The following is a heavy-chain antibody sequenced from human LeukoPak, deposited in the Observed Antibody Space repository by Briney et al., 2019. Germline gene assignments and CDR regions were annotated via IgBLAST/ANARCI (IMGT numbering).Heavy chain of an antibody. CDR2: ISSSGSTI. Sequence: GGSLRLSCAASGFTFSSCEMNWVRQAPGKGLEWVSYISSSGSTIYYADSVKGRFTISRDNAKNSLYLQMNSLRAEDTAVYYCAREGYCSSTSCYIGPYFDYWGQGTLVTVSS. CDR1: GFTFSSCE. J-gene: IGHJ4*01. D-gene: IGHD2-2*01. V-gene: IGHV3-48*03. CDR3: AREGYCSSTSCYIGPYFDY.